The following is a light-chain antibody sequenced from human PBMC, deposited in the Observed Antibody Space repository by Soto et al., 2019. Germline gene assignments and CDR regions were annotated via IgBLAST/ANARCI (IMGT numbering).Light chain of an antibody. CDR1: SSNIGAGYD. J-gene: IGLJ1*01. CDR2: GNS. CDR3: QSYDSSLRV. Sequence: QSVLTQPRSVSGARGQRVTISCTGSSSNIGAGYDVHWYQQLPGTAPKLLIYGNSNRPSGVPDRFSGSKSGTSASLAITGLQAEDEADYYCQSYDSSLRVFGTGTKVTVL. V-gene: IGLV1-40*01.